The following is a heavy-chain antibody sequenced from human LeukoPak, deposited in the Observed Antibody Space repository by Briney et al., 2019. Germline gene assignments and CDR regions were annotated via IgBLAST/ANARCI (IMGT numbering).Heavy chain of an antibody. V-gene: IGHV3-23*01. CDR3: AKGEVSSGWEPITYNWFDP. Sequence: GGSLRLSCAASEFTFSSYAMSWVRQAPGKGLEWVSAISGSGGSTYYADSVKGLFTISRDNSKNTLYLQMNSLRAEDTAVYYCAKGEVSSGWEPITYNWFDPWGQGTLVTVSS. D-gene: IGHD6-19*01. J-gene: IGHJ5*02. CDR2: ISGSGGST. CDR1: EFTFSSYA.